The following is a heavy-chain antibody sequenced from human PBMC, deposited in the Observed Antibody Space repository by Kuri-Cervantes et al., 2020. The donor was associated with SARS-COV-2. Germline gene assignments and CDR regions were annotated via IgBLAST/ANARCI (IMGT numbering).Heavy chain of an antibody. J-gene: IGHJ3*01. CDR3: ARGNVAVAGDAFDV. CDR1: GFTVNSYY. D-gene: IGHD6-19*01. CDR2: IFTDDKT. Sequence: GESLKISCAASGFTVNSYYINWVRQAPGKGLEWVSVIFTDDKTYYADSVKDRVNMSRDNFRKTVFLQINSLRADDTAVYYCARGNVAVAGDAFDVWGHGTVVTVSS. V-gene: IGHV3-66*01.